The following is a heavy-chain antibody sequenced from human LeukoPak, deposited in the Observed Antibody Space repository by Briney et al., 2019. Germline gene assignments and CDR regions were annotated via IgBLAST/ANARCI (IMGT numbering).Heavy chain of an antibody. D-gene: IGHD6-19*01. CDR2: ISSSGSTI. CDR1: GFTYSSYD. CDR3: ARVSGYSSDSFDY. Sequence: PGGSLSLSCAASGFTYSSYDMNWVRQAPGKGLEWVSYISSSGSTIYYADAVEGRFNISRDNAKNSLYLQMNSLRAEDTAVYYCARVSGYSSDSFDYWGQGTLVTVSS. V-gene: IGHV3-48*03. J-gene: IGHJ4*02.